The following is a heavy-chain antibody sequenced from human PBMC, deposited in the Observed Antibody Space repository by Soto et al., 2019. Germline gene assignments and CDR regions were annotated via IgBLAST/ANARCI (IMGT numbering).Heavy chain of an antibody. Sequence: GGSLRLSCAASGFTFSSYAMHWVRQAPGKGLERVAVISYDGSNKYYADSVKGRFTISRDNSKNTLYLKMNSMRAEDTVVYYFARAQAAKYYDSSGYNFDYWGQGTLVTVSS. CDR2: ISYDGSNK. V-gene: IGHV3-30-3*01. CDR1: GFTFSSYA. D-gene: IGHD3-22*01. CDR3: ARAQAAKYYDSSGYNFDY. J-gene: IGHJ4*02.